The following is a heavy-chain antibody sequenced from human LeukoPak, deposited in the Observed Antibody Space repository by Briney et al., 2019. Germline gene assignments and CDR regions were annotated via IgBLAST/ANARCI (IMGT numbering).Heavy chain of an antibody. CDR2: IYYSGST. Sequence: SETLSLTCTVSGGSISSSSYYWGWIRQPPGKGLEWIGSIYYSGSTYYNPSLKSRVTISVDTSKNQFSLKLSSVTAADTAVYYCARGRGARTGIVATIPTYYFDYWGQGTLVTVSS. D-gene: IGHD5-12*01. CDR3: ARGRGARTGIVATIPTYYFDY. V-gene: IGHV4-39*07. J-gene: IGHJ4*02. CDR1: GGSISSSSYY.